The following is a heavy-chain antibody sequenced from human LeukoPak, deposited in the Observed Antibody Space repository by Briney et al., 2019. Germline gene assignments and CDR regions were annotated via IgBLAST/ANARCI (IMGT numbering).Heavy chain of an antibody. CDR3: AKEGYYYDSSGYNYYYGMDV. V-gene: IGHV3-30*18. CDR1: GFTFSSYG. CDR2: ISYDGSNK. Sequence: GGSLRLSCAASGFTFSSYGMHWVRQAPGKGLEWVAVISYDGSNKYYADSVKGRFTISRDNSKNTLYLQMNSLRAEDTAVYHCAKEGYYYDSSGYNYYYGMDVWGQGTTVTVSS. J-gene: IGHJ6*02. D-gene: IGHD3-22*01.